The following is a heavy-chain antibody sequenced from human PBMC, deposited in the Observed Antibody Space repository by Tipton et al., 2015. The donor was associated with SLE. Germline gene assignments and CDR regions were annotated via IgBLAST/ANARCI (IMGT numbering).Heavy chain of an antibody. CDR1: GGSISSYY. CDR2: VSYSGNT. CDR3: ARHGGVSGNWFDP. V-gene: IGHV4-59*08. J-gene: IGHJ5*02. Sequence: TLSLTCTVSGGSISSYYWSWIRQPPGKGLEWIGYVSYSGNTQYNPSLKSRVTISLDTSKNQFSLKLSSVTAADTAVYYCARHGGVSGNWFDPWGQGILVTVSS. D-gene: IGHD3-16*01.